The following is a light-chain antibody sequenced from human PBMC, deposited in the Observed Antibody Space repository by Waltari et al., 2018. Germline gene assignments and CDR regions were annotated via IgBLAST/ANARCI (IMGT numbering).Light chain of an antibody. Sequence: DIQMTQSPSTLSASVGDRVTITCRASQSISHWLAWYQQKPGKVPKLLISKASSLEKEVPSRFSDSGSGTEFTLTITNLQPDDFATFYCQRYDDYPPTFGGGTKVEIK. V-gene: IGKV1-5*03. CDR2: KAS. CDR3: QRYDDYPPT. CDR1: QSISHW. J-gene: IGKJ4*01.